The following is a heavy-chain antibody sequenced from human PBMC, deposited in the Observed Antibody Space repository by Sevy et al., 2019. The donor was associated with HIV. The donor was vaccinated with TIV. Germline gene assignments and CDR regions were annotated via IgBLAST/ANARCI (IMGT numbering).Heavy chain of an antibody. CDR1: GFTFSSYW. V-gene: IGHV3-7*01. CDR3: AGYSGTYSWDY. D-gene: IGHD1-26*01. Sequence: GGSLRLSCAASGFTFSSYWMSWVRQAPGKGLEWVANIKQDGSEKYYTDSVKGRFTISRDNSKNTLYLQMNNLRVEDTAVYYCAGYSGTYSWDYWGQGALVTVSS. CDR2: IKQDGSEK. J-gene: IGHJ4*02.